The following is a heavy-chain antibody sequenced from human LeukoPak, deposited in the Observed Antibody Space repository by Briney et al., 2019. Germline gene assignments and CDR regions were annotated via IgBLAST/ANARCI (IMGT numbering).Heavy chain of an antibody. D-gene: IGHD3-9*01. CDR3: VKWGDYDILTGYYVSDF. CDR1: GFIFRNYA. V-gene: IGHV3-23*01. J-gene: IGHJ4*02. Sequence: GASLRLSCAASGFIFRNYAMSWVRQAPGKGLEWVSAITGSGDTTYYADSVKGRFTTSRDNSKNTLYVEVNTLRAEDTAVYYCVKWGDYDILTGYYVSDFWGQGTLVTVSS. CDR2: ITGSGDTT.